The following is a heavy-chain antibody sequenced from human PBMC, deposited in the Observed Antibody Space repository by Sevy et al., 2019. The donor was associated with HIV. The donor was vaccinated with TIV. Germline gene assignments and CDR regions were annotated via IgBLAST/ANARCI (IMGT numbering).Heavy chain of an antibody. CDR2: IYYSGST. D-gene: IGHD6-19*01. Sequence: SESLSLTCTVSGGSISSYYWSWIRQPPGKGLEWLGYIYYSGSTNYNPSLKSRVTISVDTSKKQFSLKLSSVTAADTAVYHCARETEAGFDPWGQGTLVTVSS. J-gene: IGHJ5*02. CDR3: ARETEAGFDP. V-gene: IGHV4-59*01. CDR1: GGSISSYY.